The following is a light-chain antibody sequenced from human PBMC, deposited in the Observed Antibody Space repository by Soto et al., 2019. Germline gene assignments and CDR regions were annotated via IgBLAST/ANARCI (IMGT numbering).Light chain of an antibody. Sequence: QAVVTQPPSASGTPGPRVTISCSERSFNVVSNTVNWYQRLPGAAPKLLIYNTHQRPSGVPDRFSGSKSGSSASLAISGLQSEDEADYYCATWDDSLNGPVFGGGTKLTVL. CDR1: SFNVVSNT. CDR3: ATWDDSLNGPV. V-gene: IGLV1-44*01. CDR2: NTH. J-gene: IGLJ3*02.